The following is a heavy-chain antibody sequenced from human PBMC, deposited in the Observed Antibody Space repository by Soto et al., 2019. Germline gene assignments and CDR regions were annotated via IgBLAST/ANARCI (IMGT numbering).Heavy chain of an antibody. CDR2: ISSSGTTI. V-gene: IGHV3-11*01. CDR1: RFRFSDYY. Sequence: QLVESGGGLVKPGGSLRLSCEASRFRFSDYYMSWVRQAPGKGLEWVSFISSSGTTIYYADSVKGRFTISRDNAKNSLFLQMNSLRVEDTDVYYCASREGNYYYYGMDVWGQGTTVTVSS. J-gene: IGHJ6*02. CDR3: ASREGNYYYYGMDV.